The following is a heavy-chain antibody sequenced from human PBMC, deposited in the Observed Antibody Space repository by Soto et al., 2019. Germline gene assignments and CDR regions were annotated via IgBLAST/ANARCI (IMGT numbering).Heavy chain of an antibody. Sequence: QVQLVESGGDVVQPGRSLRLSCVASGFTFTTCAMHWVRQAPGKGLEWVAIISSDGSEKHYADSVKGRFTISRDNSKNTLYLQMNGLRAEDTAVYYCAKAKSQLWVVGGDSWGQGPLGTVSS. V-gene: IGHV3-30*18. D-gene: IGHD1-26*01. CDR3: AKAKSQLWVVGGDS. CDR2: ISSDGSEK. J-gene: IGHJ4*02. CDR1: GFTFTTCA.